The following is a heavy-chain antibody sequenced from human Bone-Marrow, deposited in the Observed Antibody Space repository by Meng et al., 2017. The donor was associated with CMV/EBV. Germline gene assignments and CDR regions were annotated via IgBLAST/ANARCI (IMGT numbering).Heavy chain of an antibody. CDR3: AKGDHYGDHIDH. CDR1: GFSFSSCG. V-gene: IGHV3-33*06. CDR2: IWNDGSYK. D-gene: IGHD4-17*01. J-gene: IGHJ4*02. Sequence: CAASGFSFSSCGMSWARQAPGKALEWVAVIWNDGSYKYYADSVKGRFTITRDNSKNTQDLQMNSLRAEDTAVYYCAKGDHYGDHIDHWGQGTLVTVSS.